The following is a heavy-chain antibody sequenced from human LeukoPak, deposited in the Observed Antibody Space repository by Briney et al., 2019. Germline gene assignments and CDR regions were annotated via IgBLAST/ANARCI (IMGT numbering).Heavy chain of an antibody. J-gene: IGHJ4*02. V-gene: IGHV3-33*08. D-gene: IGHD1-26*01. CDR3: ARGLVGATTTAYYFDY. CDR1: GFTFSSYG. CDR2: RWYDGSNK. Sequence: PGGSLRLSCAASGFTFSSYGMHLVRQAPGKGLEWVAVRWYDGSNKYYADSVKGRFTISRDNSKNTLYLQMNSLRAEDTAVYYCARGLVGATTTAYYFDYWGQGTLVTVSS.